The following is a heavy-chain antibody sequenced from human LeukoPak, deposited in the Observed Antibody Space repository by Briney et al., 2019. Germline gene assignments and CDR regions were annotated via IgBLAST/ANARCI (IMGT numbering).Heavy chain of an antibody. D-gene: IGHD7-27*01. J-gene: IGHJ3*02. V-gene: IGHV1-2*02. CDR1: VYTFTGYY. CDR2: INPNSGGT. Sequence: ASVKVSCKASVYTFTGYYMHWVRQAPGQGLEWMGWINPNSGGTNYAQKFQGRVTMTRDTSISTAYMELSRLRSDDTAVYYCARPLHWARYAFDIWGQGTMVTVSS. CDR3: ARPLHWARYAFDI.